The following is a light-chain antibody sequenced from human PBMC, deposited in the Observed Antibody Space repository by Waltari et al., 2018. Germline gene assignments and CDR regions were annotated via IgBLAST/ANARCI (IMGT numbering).Light chain of an antibody. CDR2: GAS. CDR1: QSVSSN. Sequence: EIVMTQSTATLSVSPGERATLSCRASQSVSSNLAWYQQKPGQAPRLLIYGASTRATGIPARFSGRGSGTEFTLTISSLQSEDFAVYYCQQYNNWPRTFGQGTKVDIK. V-gene: IGKV3-15*01. CDR3: QQYNNWPRT. J-gene: IGKJ1*01.